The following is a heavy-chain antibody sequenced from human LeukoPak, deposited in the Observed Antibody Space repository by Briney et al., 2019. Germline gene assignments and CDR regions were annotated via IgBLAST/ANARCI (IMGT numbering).Heavy chain of an antibody. CDR3: ARGIRLGEFTI. CDR1: GFTFSSYG. Sequence: PGGSLRLSCAASGFTFSSYGMSWVRQAPGKGLEWVSAISGSGGSTYYADSVKGRFTISRDNSKNTLYLQMNSLRAEDTAVYYCARGIRLGEFTIWGQGTMVTVSS. J-gene: IGHJ3*02. D-gene: IGHD3-16*01. V-gene: IGHV3-23*01. CDR2: ISGSGGST.